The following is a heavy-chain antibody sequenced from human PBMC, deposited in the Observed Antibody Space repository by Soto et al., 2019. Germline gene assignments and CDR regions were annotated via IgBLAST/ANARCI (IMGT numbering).Heavy chain of an antibody. V-gene: IGHV3-15*01. CDR3: TAGDGRTDNDF. CDR1: GFTFIYAW. Sequence: EVQLVESGGGLVKPGGSTRLSCAASGFTFIYAWRTWVRQAPGKGLEWVARIKGKGGNGATDYAAPVKGRFTISRDDSRNTLYLQMTSLKTEDTAVYYCTAGDGRTDNDFWGQGTLVTVSP. CDR2: IKGKGGNGAT. D-gene: IGHD2-21*02. J-gene: IGHJ4*02.